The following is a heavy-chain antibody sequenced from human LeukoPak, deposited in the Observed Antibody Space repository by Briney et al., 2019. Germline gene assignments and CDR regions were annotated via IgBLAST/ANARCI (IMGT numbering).Heavy chain of an antibody. CDR2: IKEDGGEK. Sequence: GGSLRLSCAASGFTFSNYWMIWVRQAPGKGLEWVAHIKEDGGEKHYVDPVKGRFTISRDNAKNSLYLQMNSLRAEDTAMYYCVRDRGYCSGGTCYALWDYWGQGTLVTVSS. J-gene: IGHJ4*02. V-gene: IGHV3-7*01. D-gene: IGHD2-15*01. CDR3: VRDRGYCSGGTCYALWDY. CDR1: GFTFSNYW.